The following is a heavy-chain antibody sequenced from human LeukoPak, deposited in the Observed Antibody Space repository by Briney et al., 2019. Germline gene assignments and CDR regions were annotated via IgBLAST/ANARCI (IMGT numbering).Heavy chain of an antibody. Sequence: GGSLRLSCAASGFTFSSYGMHWVRQAPGKGLEWVAFIRYDGSNKYYADSVKGRFTISRDNSKNTLYLQMNSLRAEDTAVYYCANVRGGDAYTPFDCWGQGTLVTVSS. CDR3: ANVRGGDAYTPFDC. CDR2: IRYDGSNK. V-gene: IGHV3-30*02. CDR1: GFTFSSYG. D-gene: IGHD5-24*01. J-gene: IGHJ4*02.